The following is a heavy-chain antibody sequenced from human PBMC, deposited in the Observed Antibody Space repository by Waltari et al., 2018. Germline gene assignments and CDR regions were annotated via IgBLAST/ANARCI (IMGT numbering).Heavy chain of an antibody. J-gene: IGHJ5*02. V-gene: IGHV1-8*01. CDR2: MNPNSGNT. D-gene: IGHD3-10*01. CDR3: ARNSITMVRGRGWFDP. Sequence: QVQLVQSGAEVKKPGASVKVTCKASGYTFTSYDINWVRQATGQGLEWMGWMNPNSGNTGYAQKFQGRVTMTRNTSISTAYMELSSLRSEDTAVYYCARNSITMVRGRGWFDPWGQGTLVTVSS. CDR1: GYTFTSYD.